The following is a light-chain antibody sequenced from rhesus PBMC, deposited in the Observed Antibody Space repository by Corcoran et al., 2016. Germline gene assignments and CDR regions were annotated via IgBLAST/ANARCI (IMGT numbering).Light chain of an antibody. J-gene: IGKJ2*01. CDR3: QQYTNWNHS. V-gene: IGKV3-42*02. CDR2: DAT. Sequence: ETVVTQSPATLSLSPGERATPSCRASQSAGRNLAWYQQKPGQAPQLLIYDATRSAPGIPDRFSGSGAGTEVTLTIRSLVPEDFVVYFCQQYTNWNHSFSQGTKVEIK. CDR1: QSAGRN.